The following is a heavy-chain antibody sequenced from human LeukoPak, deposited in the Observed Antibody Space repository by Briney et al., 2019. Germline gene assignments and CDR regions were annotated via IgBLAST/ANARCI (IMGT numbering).Heavy chain of an antibody. CDR1: DYSISSRYF. V-gene: IGHV4-38-2*02. J-gene: IGHJ4*02. CDR3: ARENCGGDCYSPLFDY. Sequence: SETLSLTCTVSDYSISSRYFWGWIRQPPGKGLEWIGSIYHSGSTSYNPSLKSRVTISVDTSKNQFSLKLNSVTSADTAVYYCARENCGGDCYSPLFDYWGQGTLVTVSS. D-gene: IGHD2-21*02. CDR2: IYHSGST.